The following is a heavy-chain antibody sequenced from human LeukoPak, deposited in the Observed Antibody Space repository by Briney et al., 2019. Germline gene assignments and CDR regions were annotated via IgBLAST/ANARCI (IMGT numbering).Heavy chain of an antibody. CDR1: GFTFSSYT. V-gene: IGHV4-59*06. CDR2: IYYSGST. D-gene: IGHD3-10*01. Sequence: PGGSLRLSCAASGFTFSSYTMNWVRQAPGKGLEWIGYIYYSGSTYYNPSLKSRVTISVDTSKNQFSLKLSSVTAADTAVYYCARGEDYWGQGTLVTVSS. CDR3: ARGEDY. J-gene: IGHJ4*02.